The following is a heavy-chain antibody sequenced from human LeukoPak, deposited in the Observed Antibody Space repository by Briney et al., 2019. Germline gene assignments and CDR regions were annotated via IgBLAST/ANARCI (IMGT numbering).Heavy chain of an antibody. J-gene: IGHJ4*02. CDR3: ARAPVSYPSDY. V-gene: IGHV1-8*01. CDR1: GYTFTSYD. Sequence: ASVKVSCKASGYTFTSYDINWVRQATGQGLEWMGWMNPNSGNTGYARKFQGRVTMTRNTSISTAYMELSSLRSEDTAVYYCARAPVSYPSDYWGQGTLVTVSS. CDR2: MNPNSGNT.